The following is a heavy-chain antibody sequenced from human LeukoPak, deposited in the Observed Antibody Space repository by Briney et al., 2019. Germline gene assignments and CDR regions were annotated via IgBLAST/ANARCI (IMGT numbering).Heavy chain of an antibody. CDR3: ARVSSSWYQDWYFDL. CDR1: GGSISSYY. V-gene: IGHV4-59*12. Sequence: KPSETLSLTCTVSGGSISSYYWSWIRPPPGKGLEWSGYIYYSGSTNYNPSLKSRVTMSVDMSKNQFSLKLSSMIAADTAVYYCARVSSSWYQDWYFDLWGRGTLVTVPS. CDR2: IYYSGST. J-gene: IGHJ2*01. D-gene: IGHD6-13*01.